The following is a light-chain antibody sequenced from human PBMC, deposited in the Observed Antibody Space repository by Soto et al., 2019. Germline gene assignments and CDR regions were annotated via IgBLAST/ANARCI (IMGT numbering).Light chain of an antibody. CDR3: LQRSNWPLT. Sequence: EIVLTQSPATLSLSPGERATLSCRASQSVSSYFAWYQQKPGQAPRLLIYDAYNRATGIPARFSGSGSGTDFTLTISSIESEDFAVYYCLQRSNWPLTFGGGTKVEIK. CDR1: QSVSSY. V-gene: IGKV3-11*01. J-gene: IGKJ4*01. CDR2: DAY.